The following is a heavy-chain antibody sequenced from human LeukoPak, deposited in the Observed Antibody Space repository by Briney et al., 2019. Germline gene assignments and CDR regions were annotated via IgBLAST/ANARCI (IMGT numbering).Heavy chain of an antibody. J-gene: IGHJ6*02. D-gene: IGHD6-13*01. CDR3: ALIRHSSSFMNMDV. V-gene: IGHV7-4-1*02. CDR1: GYTFTSYA. CDR2: INTNTGNP. Sequence: ASVKVSCKASGYTFTSYAMNWVRQAPGQGLEWMGWINTNTGNPTYAQGFTGRFVFSLDTSVSTAYLQISSLKAEDTAVYYCALIRHSSSFMNMDVWGQGTTVTVSS.